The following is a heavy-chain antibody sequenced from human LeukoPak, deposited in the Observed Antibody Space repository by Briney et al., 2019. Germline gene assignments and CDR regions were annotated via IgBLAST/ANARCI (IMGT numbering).Heavy chain of an antibody. Sequence: GGSLRLSCAVSGFTFKLYWMLWVRQAPGKGPVWVSRINDDGSDTTYADSVKGRFTISRDDAKNMLLLQMNSLRAEDTAVYYCVRGGPSTWSWGQGTLVTVPS. CDR2: INDDGSDT. CDR3: VRGGPSTWS. D-gene: IGHD2-15*01. V-gene: IGHV3-74*01. CDR1: GFTFKLYW. J-gene: IGHJ5*02.